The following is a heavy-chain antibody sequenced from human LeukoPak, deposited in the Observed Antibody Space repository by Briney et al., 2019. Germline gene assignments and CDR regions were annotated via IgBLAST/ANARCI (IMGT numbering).Heavy chain of an antibody. CDR3: AKGRRSDKLGHRTFGY. CDR1: GFTFSSYA. CDR2: ISGSGGST. J-gene: IGHJ4*02. Sequence: GGSLRLSCAASGFTFSSYAMSWVRQAPGKGLEWVSAISGSGGSTYYADSVKGRFTISRDNSKNTLYLQMNSLRAEDTAVYYCAKGRRSDKLGHRTFGYWGQGTLVTVSS. V-gene: IGHV3-23*01. D-gene: IGHD1-7*01.